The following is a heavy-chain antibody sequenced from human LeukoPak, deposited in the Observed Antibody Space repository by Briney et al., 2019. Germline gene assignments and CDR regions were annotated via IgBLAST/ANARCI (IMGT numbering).Heavy chain of an antibody. CDR3: AKGTLRGSSNWYHHGMDV. J-gene: IGHJ6*02. V-gene: IGHV3-23*01. CDR1: GFTFSNYA. D-gene: IGHD6-13*01. Sequence: GGSLRLSCVASGFTFSNYAMSWVRQAPGKGLEWVSGISDSGGRTYNADSVKGRFTISRDNSKNTLYLQMNSLRVEDTAVYYCAKGTLRGSSNWYHHGMDVWGQGPRSPSP. CDR2: ISDSGGRT.